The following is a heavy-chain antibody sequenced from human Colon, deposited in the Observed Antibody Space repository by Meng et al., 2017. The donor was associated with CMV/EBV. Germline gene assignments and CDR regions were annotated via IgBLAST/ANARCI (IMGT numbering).Heavy chain of an antibody. V-gene: IGHV1-69*10. CDR2: IIPILGIA. Sequence: SVKVSCKASGGTFSSYAISWVRQAPGQGLEWMGGIIPILGIANYAQKFQGRVTITADKSTSTAYMELSSLRSEDTAIYYCARGGPSAAAGRGYFQYWGQGTLVTVSS. D-gene: IGHD6-13*01. J-gene: IGHJ1*01. CDR1: GGTFSSYA. CDR3: ARGGPSAAAGRGYFQY.